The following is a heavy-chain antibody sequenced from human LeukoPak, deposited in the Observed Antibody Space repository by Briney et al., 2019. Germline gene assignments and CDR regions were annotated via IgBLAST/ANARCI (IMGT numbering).Heavy chain of an antibody. CDR1: GFIFDNYA. CDR2: ISWNSGSI. V-gene: IGHV3-9*01. Sequence: GGSLRLSCAASGFIFDNYAMHWVRQPPGKGLEWVSGISWNSGSIDYADSVKGRFTISRDNAKNSLYLQMNSLRVEDTAFYYCAKDNRRHYTSGPNPDSLHWGQGALVTVSS. J-gene: IGHJ4*02. CDR3: AKDNRRHYTSGPNPDSLH. D-gene: IGHD6-19*01.